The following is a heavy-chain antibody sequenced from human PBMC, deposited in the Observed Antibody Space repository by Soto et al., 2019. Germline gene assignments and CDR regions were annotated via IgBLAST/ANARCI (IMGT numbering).Heavy chain of an antibody. CDR3: ASERAEMATIGGMDV. CDR2: IIPIFGTA. V-gene: IGHV1-69*13. J-gene: IGHJ6*02. D-gene: IGHD5-12*01. CDR1: GGTFSSYA. Sequence: SVKVSCKASGGTFSSYAISWVRQAPGQGLEWMGGIIPIFGTANYAQKFQGRVTITADESTSTAYMELSSLRSEDTAVYYCASERAEMATIGGMDVWGQGTTVTVSS.